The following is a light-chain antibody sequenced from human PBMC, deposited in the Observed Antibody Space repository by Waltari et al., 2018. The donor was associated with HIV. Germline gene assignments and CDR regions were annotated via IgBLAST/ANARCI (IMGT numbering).Light chain of an antibody. CDR3: AAWDDSLNGHVV. Sequence: QSVLTQPPSASGTPGQRVTISCSGSSPKLGRNTLNWYQQLPGTAPKLLIYSNNQRPSGVPDRFSGSKSGTSASLAISGLQSEDEADYYCAAWDDSLNGHVVFGGGTKLTVL. CDR1: SPKLGRNT. V-gene: IGLV1-44*01. J-gene: IGLJ2*01. CDR2: SNN.